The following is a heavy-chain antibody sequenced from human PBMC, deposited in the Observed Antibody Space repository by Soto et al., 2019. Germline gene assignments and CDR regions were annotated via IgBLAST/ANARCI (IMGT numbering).Heavy chain of an antibody. CDR1: GGSISSYY. Sequence: SETLSLTCTVSGGSISSYYWSWIRQPPGKGLEWIGYIYYSGSTNYNPSLKSRVTISVDTSKNQFSLKLSSVTAADTAVYYCARGRGSQLWAYYYYGMDVWGQGTTVTVSS. J-gene: IGHJ6*02. CDR3: ARGRGSQLWAYYYYGMDV. CDR2: IYYSGST. V-gene: IGHV4-59*01. D-gene: IGHD5-18*01.